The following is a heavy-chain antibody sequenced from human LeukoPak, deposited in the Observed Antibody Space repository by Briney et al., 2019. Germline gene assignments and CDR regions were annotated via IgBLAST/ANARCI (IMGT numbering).Heavy chain of an antibody. Sequence: SETLSLTCAVYGVSFSGYYWSWIRQPPGKGLEWIGEINHSGSTNYNPSLKSRVTISEDTSKNQFSLKLSSVTAADTAVYYCAREVGATTVWGQGTLVTVSS. D-gene: IGHD1-26*01. CDR3: AREVGATTV. CDR1: GVSFSGYY. CDR2: INHSGST. V-gene: IGHV4-34*01. J-gene: IGHJ4*02.